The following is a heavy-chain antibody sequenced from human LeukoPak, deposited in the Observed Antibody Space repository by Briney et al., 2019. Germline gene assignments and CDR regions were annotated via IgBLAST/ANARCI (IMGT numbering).Heavy chain of an antibody. CDR3: ARGPHLSVNVCFDY. CDR1: GESVNSYY. Sequence: SETLSLTCTVSGESVNSYYWSWIRQPAGQGLEWVGRSSSSGDGNYNPSLKSRVTMSVDTSKNQFSLKLSSVTAADTAVYYCARGPHLSVNVCFDYWGRGTLVTVSS. J-gene: IGHJ4*01. V-gene: IGHV4-4*07. D-gene: IGHD2-8*01. CDR2: SSSSGDG.